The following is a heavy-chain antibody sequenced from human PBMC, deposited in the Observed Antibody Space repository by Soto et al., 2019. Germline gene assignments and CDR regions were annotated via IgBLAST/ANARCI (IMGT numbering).Heavy chain of an antibody. CDR2: IGTAGDT. CDR1: GWTLSSYD. D-gene: IGHD6-19*01. CDR3: AKGGRQWLVTSDFNY. Sequence: GGPLGRSYGGSGWTLSSYDMHWVRQATGKGLEWVSAIGTAGDTYYPGSVKGRFTISRDSSKNTVSLEMTSLRAEDTAVYYCAKGGRQWLVTSDFNYWGQGALVTVSS. V-gene: IGHV3-13*04. J-gene: IGHJ4*02.